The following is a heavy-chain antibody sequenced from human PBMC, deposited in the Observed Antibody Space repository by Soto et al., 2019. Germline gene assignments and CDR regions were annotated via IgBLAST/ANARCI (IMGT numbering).Heavy chain of an antibody. D-gene: IGHD3-16*01. V-gene: IGHV3-23*01. CDR1: GFTFSRYS. CDR3: AKDRRAGGNSAFYFDF. J-gene: IGHJ4*02. CDR2: ISATGGGT. Sequence: GGSLRLSCAASGFTFSRYSMNWVRQAPGKGLEWVSLISATGGGTYYADSVKGRFTISRDNSHNTLYLQVHSLTAEDTAVYYCAKDRRAGGNSAFYFDFWGQGAQVTVSS.